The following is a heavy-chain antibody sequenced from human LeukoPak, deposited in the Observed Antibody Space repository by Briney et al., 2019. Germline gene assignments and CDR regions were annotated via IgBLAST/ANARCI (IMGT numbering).Heavy chain of an antibody. CDR1: GFNFRNFE. J-gene: IGHJ4*02. CDR2: ITSDNSM. CDR3: ARQPHTAMPYFDY. V-gene: IGHV3-48*03. Sequence: GGSLRLSCAASGFNFRNFEMNWVRQAPGKGLEWLTYITSDNSMTYADSVKGRFTISRDNAKNSLYLQMNSLRAEDTAVYYCARQPHTAMPYFDYWGQGTLVTVSS. D-gene: IGHD5-18*01.